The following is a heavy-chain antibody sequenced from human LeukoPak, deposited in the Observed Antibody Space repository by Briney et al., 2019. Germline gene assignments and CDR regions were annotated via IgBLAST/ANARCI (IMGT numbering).Heavy chain of an antibody. Sequence: GESLKISCKGSGYSFTSYWIGWVRQMPGKGLEWMGIIYPGDSENRYSPSFQGQFTISVDKSFTTAYLQWSSLKASDTAMYYCARRGEYQLLSYNYFDNWGQGSLVTVSS. J-gene: IGHJ4*02. D-gene: IGHD2-2*01. CDR2: IYPGDSEN. CDR1: GYSFTSYW. CDR3: ARRGEYQLLSYNYFDN. V-gene: IGHV5-51*01.